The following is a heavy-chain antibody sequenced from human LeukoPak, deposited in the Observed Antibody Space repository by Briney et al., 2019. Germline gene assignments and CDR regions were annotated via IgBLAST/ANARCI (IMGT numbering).Heavy chain of an antibody. CDR3: AKDTDDYGDLGYFQH. V-gene: IGHV3-23*01. D-gene: IGHD4-17*01. Sequence: PGGSLRLSCAASGFPFSSYAMSWVRKAPGKGLEWVSAIIGSGGSTYYADSVKGRFTISRDNSKNTLYLQMNSLRAEDTAVCYCAKDTDDYGDLGYFQHWGQGTLVTVSS. CDR1: GFPFSSYA. J-gene: IGHJ1*01. CDR2: IIGSGGST.